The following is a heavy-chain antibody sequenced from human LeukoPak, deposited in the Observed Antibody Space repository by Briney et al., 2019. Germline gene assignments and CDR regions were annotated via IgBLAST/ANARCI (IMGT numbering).Heavy chain of an antibody. CDR1: GFIFSSYG. V-gene: IGHV3-30*18. D-gene: IGHD2-15*01. Sequence: GGSLRLSCAASGFIFSSYGLHWVRQAPGKGLEWVSVISYDGSTKYYADSVKGRLTISRDNSRNTLYLQMNSLRAEDTAVYYCAKEACGGSCSSDYFDYWGQGTLVTVSS. J-gene: IGHJ4*02. CDR3: AKEACGGSCSSDYFDY. CDR2: ISYDGSTK.